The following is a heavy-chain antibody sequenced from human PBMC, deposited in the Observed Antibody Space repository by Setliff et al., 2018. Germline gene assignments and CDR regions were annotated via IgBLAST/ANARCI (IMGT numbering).Heavy chain of an antibody. CDR3: ARRSVGGWYGMGY. J-gene: IGHJ4*02. V-gene: IGHV4-59*12. D-gene: IGHD6-19*01. CDR2: IHYSGST. Sequence: SETLSLTCTVSGGSISTYYWSWIRQPPGKGLEWIGYIHYSGSTNYNPSLKSRVTMSGDTSKNQFSLKLSSVTAADTAVYYCARRSVGGWYGMGYWGQGTLVTVSS. CDR1: GGSISTYY.